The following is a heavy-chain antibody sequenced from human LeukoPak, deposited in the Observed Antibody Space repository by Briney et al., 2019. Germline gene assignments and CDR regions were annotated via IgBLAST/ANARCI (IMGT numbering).Heavy chain of an antibody. Sequence: GGSLRLSCAASGFTFSSYAMTWVRQAPGKGLEWVSGIGGSGDSTYYADSVKGRFTISRDNSKNTLYLQMNSLRAEDTAVYYCAKDRQQLANLDYWGQGTLVTVSS. J-gene: IGHJ4*02. D-gene: IGHD6-13*01. CDR2: IGGSGDST. CDR3: AKDRQQLANLDY. CDR1: GFTFSSYA. V-gene: IGHV3-23*01.